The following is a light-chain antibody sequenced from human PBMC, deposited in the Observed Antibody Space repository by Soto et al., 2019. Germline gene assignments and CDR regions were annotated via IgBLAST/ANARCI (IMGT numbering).Light chain of an antibody. CDR1: QSIRTY. CDR2: SAS. J-gene: IGKJ4*01. Sequence: DIQMTQSPSSLSASVGDRVTITCRASQSIRTYLNWYQQKPGKAPKLLIYSASNLESGVPSRFSGSGSETDFTFTISSLQPEDIATYYCQQYDNLPLTFGGGTKVDIK. CDR3: QQYDNLPLT. V-gene: IGKV1-33*01.